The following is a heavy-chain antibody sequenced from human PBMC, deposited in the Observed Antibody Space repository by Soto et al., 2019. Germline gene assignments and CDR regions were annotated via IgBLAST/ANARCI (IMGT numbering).Heavy chain of an antibody. CDR2: IFYSGNT. CDR3: ARIKLGYTYGSILDF. CDR1: GGSINHYY. D-gene: IGHD5-18*01. V-gene: IGHV4-59*01. Sequence: SETLSLTCSVSGGSINHYYWGWIRQPPGKGLEFIGYIFYSGNTKYSPSLKSRLTISVGTSQNQFSLKLRSVTAADTAMYYCARIKLGYTYGSILDFWGQGILVTVSS. J-gene: IGHJ4*02.